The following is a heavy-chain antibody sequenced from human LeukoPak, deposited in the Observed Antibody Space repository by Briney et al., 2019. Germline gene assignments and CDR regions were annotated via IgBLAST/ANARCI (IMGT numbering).Heavy chain of an antibody. CDR1: GFTLDDYA. CDR3: AKDLGSAITSALVLDV. CDR2: ITWNRDKI. Sequence: SGRSLRLSCAASGFTLDDYAMHWVRHTPGKGLEWVSGITWNRDKIGYGDSVKGRFTISRDNVKNVLYLQMNSLRPEDTALYYCAKDLGSAITSALVLDVWGQGTTVIVS. D-gene: IGHD2-15*01. V-gene: IGHV3-9*01. J-gene: IGHJ6*02.